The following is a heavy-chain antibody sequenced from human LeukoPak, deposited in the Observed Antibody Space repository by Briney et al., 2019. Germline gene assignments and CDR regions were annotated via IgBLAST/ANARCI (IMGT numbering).Heavy chain of an antibody. CDR2: IHYSGST. D-gene: IGHD1-7*01. CDR3: ATTSGKLPVDS. Sequence: SETLSLTCTVSGCSISTYYWSWIRQPPGKGLEWIGFIHYSGSTSYNPSLHSRVTISIDTSKNQFSLRLTSVTAADTALYYCATTSGKLPVDSWGQGTLVTVSS. J-gene: IGHJ4*02. CDR1: GCSISTYY. V-gene: IGHV4-59*01.